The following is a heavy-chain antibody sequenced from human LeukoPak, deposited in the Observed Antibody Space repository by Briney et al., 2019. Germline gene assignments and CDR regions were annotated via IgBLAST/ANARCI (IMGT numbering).Heavy chain of an antibody. CDR3: ARHAVYCSSSSCYTHLDY. Sequence: PSETLSLTCTVSGGSISDYYWSWIRQPPGKGLEWIGYIYTSGSTNYNPSLKSRATLSVDTSKNQFSLKLRSVTAADTAVYYCARHAVYCSSSSCYTHLDYWGQGTLVTVSS. CDR2: IYTSGST. D-gene: IGHD2-2*02. J-gene: IGHJ4*02. CDR1: GGSISDYY. V-gene: IGHV4-4*09.